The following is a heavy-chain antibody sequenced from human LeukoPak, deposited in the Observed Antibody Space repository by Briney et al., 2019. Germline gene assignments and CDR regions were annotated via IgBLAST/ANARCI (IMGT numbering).Heavy chain of an antibody. CDR1: GFTFSSYA. J-gene: IGHJ4*02. V-gene: IGHV3-23*01. CDR3: AKDRIVEMGSY. D-gene: IGHD1-26*01. CDR2: ISGSGGST. Sequence: GGSLRLSCAASGFTFSSYAMSWVRQAPGKGLEWVSAISGSGGSTYYADSAKGRFTISRDNSKNTLYLQMNSLRAEDTAVYYCAKDRIVEMGSYWGQGTLVTVSS.